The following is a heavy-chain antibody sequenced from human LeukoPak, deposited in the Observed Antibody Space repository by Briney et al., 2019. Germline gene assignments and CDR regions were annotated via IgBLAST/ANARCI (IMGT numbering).Heavy chain of an antibody. CDR3: ARGELPTGWLTDF. Sequence: GGPLRLSCAASGFILHNHAMHWVRKAPGKGPEWVSLIDWDSSRTFYTESVKGRFTISRDNSKNSLFLQMNSLRAEDTALYYCARGELPTGWLTDFWGQGTLVTVST. D-gene: IGHD6-19*01. CDR1: GFILHNHA. V-gene: IGHV3-43D*04. J-gene: IGHJ4*02. CDR2: IDWDSSRT.